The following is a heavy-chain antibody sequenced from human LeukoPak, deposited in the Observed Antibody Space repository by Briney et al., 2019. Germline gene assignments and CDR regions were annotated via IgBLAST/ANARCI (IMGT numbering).Heavy chain of an antibody. Sequence: PGGSLRLSCAASGFTFSTFDMNWVRQAPGKGLEWVSYISSGSSTIYYADSVKGRFTISRDNAKNSLYLQMNSLRAEDTAVYYCARLRYYAMDVWDQGTTVIVSS. CDR2: ISSGSSTI. CDR1: GFTFSTFD. V-gene: IGHV3-48*01. CDR3: ARLRYYAMDV. J-gene: IGHJ6*02.